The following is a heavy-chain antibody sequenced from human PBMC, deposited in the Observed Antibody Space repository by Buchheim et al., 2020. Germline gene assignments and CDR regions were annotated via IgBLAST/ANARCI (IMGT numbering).Heavy chain of an antibody. V-gene: IGHV3-30*18. CDR3: AKDHIPYGDHVRGVDY. CDR2: ISYDGTNK. D-gene: IGHD4-17*01. Sequence: QVQLVESGGGVVQPGRSLRLSCAASGFTFSSYGMHWVRQAPGKGLEWVAVISYDGTNKYYADSVTGRFIISRDNSKNTLYLQMNSLRAEDTAVYYCAKDHIPYGDHVRGVDYWGQGTL. CDR1: GFTFSSYG. J-gene: IGHJ4*02.